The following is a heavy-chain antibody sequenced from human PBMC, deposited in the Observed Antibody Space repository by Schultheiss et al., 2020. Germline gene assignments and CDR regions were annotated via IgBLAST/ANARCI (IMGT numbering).Heavy chain of an antibody. J-gene: IGHJ6*03. Sequence: GESLRLSCAASGFTFSNAWMSWVRQAPGKGLEWVGRIKSKTDGGTTDYAAPVKGRFTISRDDSKNTLYLQMTSLKTEDTAVYYCTTMTTVTTWELYYYMDVWGKGTTVNGYS. V-gene: IGHV3-15*01. CDR2: IKSKTDGGTT. CDR3: TTMTTVTTWELYYYMDV. CDR1: GFTFSNAW. D-gene: IGHD4-11*01.